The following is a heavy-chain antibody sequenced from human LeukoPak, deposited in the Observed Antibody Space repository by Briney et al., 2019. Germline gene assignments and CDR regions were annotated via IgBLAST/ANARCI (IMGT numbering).Heavy chain of an antibody. D-gene: IGHD6-6*01. V-gene: IGHV4-34*01. J-gene: IGHJ4*02. CDR3: ASLLYSSSSPHFDY. CDR2: INHSGST. Sequence: SETLSLTCAVYGGSFSGYYWSWIRQPPGKGLEWIGEINHSGSTNYNPSLKSRVTISVDTSKNQFSLKLSSVTAAVTAVYYCASLLYSSSSPHFDYWGQGTLVTVSS. CDR1: GGSFSGYY.